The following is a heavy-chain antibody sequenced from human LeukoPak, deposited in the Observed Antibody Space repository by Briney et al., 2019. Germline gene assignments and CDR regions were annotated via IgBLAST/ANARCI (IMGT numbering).Heavy chain of an antibody. CDR1: GYTFTSYG. CDR3: ARDNSVGDNAWWFDP. Sequence: ASVKVSCKASGYTFTSYGISWVRQAPGQGLEWMGLINPTGGSTGYAQKFQGRVTMTRDMSTSTDYMELSSLRSEDMAIYYCARDNSVGDNAWWFDPWGQGTLVTVSS. D-gene: IGHD1-26*01. CDR2: INPTGGST. V-gene: IGHV1-46*01. J-gene: IGHJ5*02.